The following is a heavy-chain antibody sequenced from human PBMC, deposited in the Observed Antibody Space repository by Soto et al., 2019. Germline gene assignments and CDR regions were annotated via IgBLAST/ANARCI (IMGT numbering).Heavy chain of an antibody. J-gene: IGHJ4*02. CDR3: ATAAMATITWFDY. CDR2: FDPEDGET. V-gene: IGHV1-24*01. D-gene: IGHD5-12*01. Sequence: ASVKLSCKDSGYTQTELSMHWVRQAPGKGLEWMGGFDPEDGETIYAQKFQGRVTMTEDTSTDTAYMELSSLRSEDTAVYYCATAAMATITWFDYWGQGTLVTVSS. CDR1: GYTQTELS.